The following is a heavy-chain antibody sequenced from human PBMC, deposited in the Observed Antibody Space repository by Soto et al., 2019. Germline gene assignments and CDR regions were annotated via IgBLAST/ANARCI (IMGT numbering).Heavy chain of an antibody. CDR1: GYTFRNFG. J-gene: IGHJ4*02. CDR2: ISAYNANA. V-gene: IGHV1-18*01. Sequence: GASVKVSCKASGYTFRNFGISLVRQAPGQGLEWMGWISAYNANANYAQKFQGRLTMTADTSTSTAYMELRSLRSDDTAVYYCARENSYFDYWGQGTLVTVSS. CDR3: ARENSYFDY.